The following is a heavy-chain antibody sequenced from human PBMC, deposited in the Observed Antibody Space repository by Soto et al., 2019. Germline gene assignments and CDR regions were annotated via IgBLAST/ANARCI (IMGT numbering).Heavy chain of an antibody. CDR1: GYTFTSYA. J-gene: IGHJ4*02. CDR3: ARDPSITIFGVAGYYFDY. D-gene: IGHD3-3*01. Sequence: GASVKVSCKASGYTFTSYAMHWVRQAPGQRLGWMGWINAGNGNTKYSQKFQGRVTITRDTSASAAYMELSSLRSEDTAVYYCARDPSITIFGVAGYYFDYWGQGTLVTVSS. CDR2: INAGNGNT. V-gene: IGHV1-3*01.